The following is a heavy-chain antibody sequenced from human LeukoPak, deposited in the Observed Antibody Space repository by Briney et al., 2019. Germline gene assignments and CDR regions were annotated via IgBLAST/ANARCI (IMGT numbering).Heavy chain of an antibody. Sequence: GGSLRLSCAASGFTFSDYSMNWVRQATGKGLEWVSYISSIGATIYYADSVKGRFTISRDNAKNSLYLQINSLRAEDTAVYYCAREPRNSGSYKYWGQGTLVTVSS. J-gene: IGHJ4*02. V-gene: IGHV3-48*03. D-gene: IGHD1-26*01. CDR1: GFTFSDYS. CDR3: AREPRNSGSYKY. CDR2: ISSIGATI.